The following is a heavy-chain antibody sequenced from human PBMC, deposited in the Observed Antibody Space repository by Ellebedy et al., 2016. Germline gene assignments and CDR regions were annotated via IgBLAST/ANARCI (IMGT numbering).Heavy chain of an antibody. CDR1: SFSNYF. J-gene: IGHJ3*02. Sequence: SFSNYFMTWIRRSPGKGLEWIGSGGTYYNPSLKSRVTISVDTSKNQFSLRLSSVIAADTAVYFCARASGPPGRGHTFFDIWGQGTMVTVS. CDR3: ARASGPPGRGHTFFDI. V-gene: IGHV4-39*01. CDR2: GGT. D-gene: IGHD5-18*01.